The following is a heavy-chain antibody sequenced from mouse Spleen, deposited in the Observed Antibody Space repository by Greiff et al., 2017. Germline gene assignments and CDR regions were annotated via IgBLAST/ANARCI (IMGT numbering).Heavy chain of an antibody. Sequence: EVKLMESGPELVKPGASVKISCKASGYTFTDYYMNWVKQSHGKSLEWIGDINPNNGGTSYNQKFKGKATLTVDKSSSTAYMELRSLTSEDSAVYYCASQTGTGAMDYWGQGTSVTVSS. CDR2: INPNNGGT. J-gene: IGHJ4*01. V-gene: IGHV1-26*01. CDR3: ASQTGTGAMDY. CDR1: GYTFTDYY. D-gene: IGHD4-1*01.